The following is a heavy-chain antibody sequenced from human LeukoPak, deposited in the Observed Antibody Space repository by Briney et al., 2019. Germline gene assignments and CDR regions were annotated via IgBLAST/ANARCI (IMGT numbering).Heavy chain of an antibody. J-gene: IGHJ4*02. V-gene: IGHV4-39*01. CDR3: ARPSGSFDY. CDR2: IYYSGST. CDR1: GGSISSSSYY. D-gene: IGHD1-26*01. Sequence: SETLSLTCTVSGGSISSSSYYWGWIRQPPGKGLEWIGSIYYSGSTYYNPSLKSRVTISVDTSKNQFSLKLSSVTAADTAVYYCARPSGSFDYWGQGTLVTASS.